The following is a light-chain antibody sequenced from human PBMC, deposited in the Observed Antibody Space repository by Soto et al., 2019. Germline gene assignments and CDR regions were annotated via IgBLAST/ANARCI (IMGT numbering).Light chain of an antibody. V-gene: IGLV1-44*01. J-gene: IGLJ1*01. Sequence: QSVLTQPPSASGTPGQRVTISCSGTTSNIGSNPVNWYQQLPGTAPKLLIYSNIQRPSGVPDRLSGSKSGTSASLAIRGLQSEDEADYYCAAWYDSLNGYVFGTGTKLTVL. CDR2: SNI. CDR1: TSNIGSNP. CDR3: AAWYDSLNGYV.